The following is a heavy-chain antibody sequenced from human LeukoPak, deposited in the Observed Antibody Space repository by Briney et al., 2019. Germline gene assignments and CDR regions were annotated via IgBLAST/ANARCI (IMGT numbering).Heavy chain of an antibody. V-gene: IGHV3-53*01. J-gene: IGHJ5*02. D-gene: IGHD6-19*01. CDR2: IYSGGST. CDR1: GFTVSSNY. Sequence: GGSLRLSCAASGFTVSSNYMSWVRQAPGKGLDWVSVIYSGGSTYYADSVKGRFTISRDNSKNTLYLQMNSLRAEDTAVYYCARIVVNSIAVAHWFDPWGQGTLVTVSS. CDR3: ARIVVNSIAVAHWFDP.